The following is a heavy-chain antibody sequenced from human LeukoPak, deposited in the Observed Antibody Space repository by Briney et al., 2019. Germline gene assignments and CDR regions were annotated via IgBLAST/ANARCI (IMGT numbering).Heavy chain of an antibody. D-gene: IGHD6-19*01. CDR2: VSPYNGNK. V-gene: IGHV1-18*01. J-gene: IGHJ4*02. CDR3: ARGSISSGWYGY. Sequence: ASVTVSCKASGYTFTSYGISWVRQAPGQGLEWMGWVSPYNGNKNYAQKLQDRVTMTTDTSTTTAYMELRSLRSDGAAVYYGARGSISSGWYGYWGQGTLVSVRS. CDR1: GYTFTSYG.